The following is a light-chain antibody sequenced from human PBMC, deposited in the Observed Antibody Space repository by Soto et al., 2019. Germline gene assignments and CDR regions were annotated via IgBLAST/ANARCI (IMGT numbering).Light chain of an antibody. Sequence: NVLTQSPGTLSLSPGERATLSCRASQSVRSSYLAWYQQRPGQAPRLVIYGASTRAADFPARFSGSGSGTDYTLIISSLQSEDFAVYFCQQYDNWPRTFGQGTKVDIK. V-gene: IGKV3-15*01. J-gene: IGKJ1*01. CDR2: GAS. CDR3: QQYDNWPRT. CDR1: QSVRSSY.